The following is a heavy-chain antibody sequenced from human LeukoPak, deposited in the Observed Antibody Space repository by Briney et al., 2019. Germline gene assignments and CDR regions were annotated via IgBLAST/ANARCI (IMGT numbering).Heavy chain of an antibody. CDR1: GGSFSDYY. Sequence: SETLSLTCAVYGGSFSDYYWSWIRQSPGKGLEWIGEVNHSGTTHYNPSLKSRVTISVDTSKNQFSLKLRSVTAADTAVYYCARKEGGQLVNTRRWFDPWGQGTLVTVSS. V-gene: IGHV4-34*01. J-gene: IGHJ5*02. CDR2: VNHSGTT. CDR3: ARKEGGQLVNTRRWFDP. D-gene: IGHD6-13*01.